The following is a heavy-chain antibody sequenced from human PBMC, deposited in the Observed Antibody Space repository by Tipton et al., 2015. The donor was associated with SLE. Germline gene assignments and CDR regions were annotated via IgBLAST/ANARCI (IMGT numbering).Heavy chain of an antibody. CDR3: ARGVWFGELRGRAFDI. V-gene: IGHV4-61*01. CDR2: VYHSGST. Sequence: TLSLTCTVSGGSISSGSYYWSWIRQPAGKGLEWIGYVYHSGSTNYNPSLKSRVIISLDTSKNQFSLKLSSVTAADTAVYYCARGVWFGELRGRAFDIWGQGTMVTVSS. D-gene: IGHD3-10*01. CDR1: GGSISSGSYY. J-gene: IGHJ3*02.